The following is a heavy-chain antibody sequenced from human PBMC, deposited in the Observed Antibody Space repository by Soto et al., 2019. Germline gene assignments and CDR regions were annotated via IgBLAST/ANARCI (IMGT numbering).Heavy chain of an antibody. D-gene: IGHD2-2*01. CDR1: GFTFSNYA. J-gene: IGHJ4*02. Sequence: EVQLLQSGGGLVQPGGSLRLSCAASGFTFSNYAMSWVRQVPGKGLEWVSAITGDGGDTFHADSVKGRFAISRDNXKNTLYLQMNSLRADDTAVFYCAKGSSTSRPYYFDYWGQGTLVSVSS. V-gene: IGHV3-23*01. CDR2: ITGDGGDT. CDR3: AKGSSTSRPYYFDY.